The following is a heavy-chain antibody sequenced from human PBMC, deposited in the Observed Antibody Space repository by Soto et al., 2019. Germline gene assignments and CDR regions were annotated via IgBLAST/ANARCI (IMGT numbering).Heavy chain of an antibody. J-gene: IGHJ6*02. CDR3: ARSITGTVSYYYGMDF. Sequence: QVQLVQSGAEVKKPGSSVKVSCKASAGTFSRYAISWVRQAPGQGLEWMGGIIPIFGTANYAQKFQGRVTITPDKSTRTAYMELSSRRSEDTAVYYCARSITGTVSYYYGMDFWGQGTTVTVSS. CDR2: IIPIFGTA. D-gene: IGHD1-20*01. CDR1: AGTFSRYA. V-gene: IGHV1-69*14.